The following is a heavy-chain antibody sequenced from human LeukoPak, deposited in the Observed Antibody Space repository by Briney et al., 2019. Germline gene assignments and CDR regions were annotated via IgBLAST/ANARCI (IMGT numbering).Heavy chain of an antibody. CDR1: GYTFTSYA. CDR2: INAGNGNT. Sequence: ASVKVSCKASGYTFTSYAMHWVRQAPGQRLEWMGWINAGNGNTKYSQKFQVRVTITRDTSASTAYMELSSLRSEDTAVYYCARGPYSSGPTPFDYWGQGTLVTVSS. CDR3: ARGPYSSGPTPFDY. D-gene: IGHD6-19*01. V-gene: IGHV1-3*01. J-gene: IGHJ4*02.